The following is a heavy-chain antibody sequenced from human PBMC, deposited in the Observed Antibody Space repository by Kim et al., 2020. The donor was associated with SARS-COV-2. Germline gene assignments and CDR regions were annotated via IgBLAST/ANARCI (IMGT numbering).Heavy chain of an antibody. Sequence: GGSLRLSCAASGFTFSNAWMSWVRQAPGKGLEWVGRIKSKTDGGTTDYAAPVKGRFTISRDDSKNTLYLQMNSLKTEDTAVYYCTTDPPYDFQPCYWGQGTLVTVSS. CDR2: IKSKTDGGTT. CDR1: GFTFSNAW. V-gene: IGHV3-15*01. CDR3: TTDPPYDFQPCY. J-gene: IGHJ4*02. D-gene: IGHD3-3*01.